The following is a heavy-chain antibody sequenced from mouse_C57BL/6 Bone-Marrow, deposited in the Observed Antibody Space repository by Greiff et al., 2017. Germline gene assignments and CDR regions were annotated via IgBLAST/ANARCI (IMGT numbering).Heavy chain of an antibody. J-gene: IGHJ1*03. CDR1: GYTFTSHW. Sequence: QVQLQQPGAELVKPGASVKLSCKASGYTFTSHWMHWVKQRPGQGLEWIGMIHPNSGSTNYNEKFKSKATLTVDKSSSTAYMQLSSLTSEDSAVYYCARVGYYGSSYVRYFDVWGTGTTVTVSS. CDR3: ARVGYYGSSYVRYFDV. D-gene: IGHD1-1*01. V-gene: IGHV1-64*01. CDR2: IHPNSGST.